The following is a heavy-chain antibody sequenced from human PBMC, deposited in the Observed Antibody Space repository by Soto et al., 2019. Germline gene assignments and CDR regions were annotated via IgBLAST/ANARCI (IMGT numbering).Heavy chain of an antibody. CDR1: GFTFSSYG. V-gene: IGHV3-33*01. CDR3: ARDRGREQQLAYYFDY. Sequence: QVQLVESGGGVVQPGRSLRLSCAASGFTFSSYGMHWVRQAPGKGLEWVAVIWYDGSNKYYADSVKGRFTISRDNSKKTLYLQMNSLRAEDTAVYYCARDRGREQQLAYYFDYWGQGTLVTVSS. D-gene: IGHD6-13*01. CDR2: IWYDGSNK. J-gene: IGHJ4*02.